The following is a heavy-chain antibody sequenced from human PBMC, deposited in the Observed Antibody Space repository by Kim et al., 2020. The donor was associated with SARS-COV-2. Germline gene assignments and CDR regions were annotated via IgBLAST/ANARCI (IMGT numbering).Heavy chain of an antibody. CDR1: GGTFSSYA. Sequence: ASVKVSCKASGGTFSSYAISWVRQAPGQGLEWMGGIIPIFGTANYAQKFQGRVTITADESTSTAYMELSSLRSEDTAVYYCARDWLGGALRYFDWSFDYWGQGTLVTVSS. CDR2: IIPIFGTA. V-gene: IGHV1-69*13. D-gene: IGHD3-9*01. CDR3: ARDWLGGALRYFDWSFDY. J-gene: IGHJ4*02.